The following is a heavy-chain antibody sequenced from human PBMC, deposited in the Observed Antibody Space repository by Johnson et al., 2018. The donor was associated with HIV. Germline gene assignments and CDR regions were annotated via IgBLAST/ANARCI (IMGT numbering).Heavy chain of an antibody. CDR1: GFTFRSYA. J-gene: IGHJ3*01. CDR3: ARGGLATPYF. V-gene: IGHV3-30*04. D-gene: IGHD4-23*01. CDR2: ISYDGSNK. Sequence: QVQLVESGGGVVQPGRSLRLSCAASGFTFRSYAMHWVRQAPGKGLEWVAVISYDGSNKYYADSEKGRFTISRDNSKNTLYLQMNSLRAEDTAVYYCARGGLATPYFWGQGTTVTVSS.